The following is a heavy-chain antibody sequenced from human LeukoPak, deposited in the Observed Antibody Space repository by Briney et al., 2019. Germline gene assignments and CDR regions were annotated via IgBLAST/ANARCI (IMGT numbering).Heavy chain of an antibody. CDR3: ASDQEREYSGYDPFDY. Sequence: GGSLRLSCGASGFAFSIYWMHWVRQAPGKGLVWVSGINGDGTRTTYLDSAKGRFTISRDNAKNTLYLEMNSLRAEDAAVYYCASDQEREYSGYDPFDYWGQGTLVTVSS. D-gene: IGHD5-12*01. CDR2: INGDGTRT. J-gene: IGHJ4*02. V-gene: IGHV3-74*01. CDR1: GFAFSIYW.